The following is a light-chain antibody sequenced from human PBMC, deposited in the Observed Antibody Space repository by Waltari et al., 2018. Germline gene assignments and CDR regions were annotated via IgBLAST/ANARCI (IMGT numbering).Light chain of an antibody. Sequence: DIQMTQSPSTLSASVGDRVIITCRASQSITTWLAWYQQKPGKAPKLLIYKTSTLESGVPSRFSGSGSGTEFTLTISSLQPDDFATYYCQHYNSYLGDTFGQGTKLEI. CDR3: QHYNSYLGDT. J-gene: IGKJ2*01. CDR1: QSITTW. V-gene: IGKV1-5*03. CDR2: KTS.